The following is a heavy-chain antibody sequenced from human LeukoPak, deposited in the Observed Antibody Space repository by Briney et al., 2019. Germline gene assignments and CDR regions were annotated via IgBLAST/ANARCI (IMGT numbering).Heavy chain of an antibody. V-gene: IGHV4-39*01. J-gene: IGHJ1*01. CDR1: GDSVSRSDSY. D-gene: IGHD3-22*01. Sequence: SDTLSLTCSVSGDSVSRSDSYWDWIRQPPGKGLEWIGTIYYSGRTYYSPSLKSRVTMSVDTSNNQFSLNLRSVTAADTAVYYCARRRYYDGSGSLEWGQGTLLSVSS. CDR2: IYYSGRT. CDR3: ARRRYYDGSGSLE.